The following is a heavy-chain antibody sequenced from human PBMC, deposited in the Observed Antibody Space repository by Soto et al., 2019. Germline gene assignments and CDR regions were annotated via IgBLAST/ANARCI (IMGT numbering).Heavy chain of an antibody. CDR2: MNPNSGNT. CDR1: GYTFTSYD. D-gene: IGHD2-2*01. Sequence: WASVKVSCKASGYTFTSYDINWVRQATGHGLEWMGWMNPNSGNTGYAQKFQGRVTMTRNTSISTAYMELSSLRSEDTAVYYCARVSRGNIVVVPAVYYYYYYMDVWGKGTTVTVSS. J-gene: IGHJ6*03. CDR3: ARVSRGNIVVVPAVYYYYYYMDV. V-gene: IGHV1-8*01.